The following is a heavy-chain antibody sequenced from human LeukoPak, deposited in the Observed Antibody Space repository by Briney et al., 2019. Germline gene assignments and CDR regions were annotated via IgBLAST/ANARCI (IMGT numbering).Heavy chain of an antibody. J-gene: IGHJ4*02. CDR2: ISYDGSNK. V-gene: IGHV3-30-3*01. Sequence: GGSLRLSCAASGFTFSSYAMHWVRQAPGKGLEWVAVISYDGSNKYYADSVKGRFTISRDNSKNTLYLQMNSLRAEDTAVYYCARGRDSSPISTVDYWGQGTLVTVSS. CDR3: ARGRDSSPISTVDY. CDR1: GFTFSSYA. D-gene: IGHD6-13*01.